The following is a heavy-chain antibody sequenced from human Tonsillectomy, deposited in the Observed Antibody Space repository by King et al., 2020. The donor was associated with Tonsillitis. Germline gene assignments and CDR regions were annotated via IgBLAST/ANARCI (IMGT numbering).Heavy chain of an antibody. J-gene: IGHJ4*02. CDR1: GFTFSSYG. D-gene: IGHD3-10*01. Sequence: VQLVESGGGVVQPGRSLRLSCAASGFTFSSYGMHWVRQAPGKGLEWVAVISYDGSNKYYADSVKGRFTISRDNSKNTLYLQMNSLRAEDTAVYYCAKEGEAYGSGGYWTFGDYWGQGTLVTVSS. V-gene: IGHV3-30*18. CDR3: AKEGEAYGSGGYWTFGDY. CDR2: ISYDGSNK.